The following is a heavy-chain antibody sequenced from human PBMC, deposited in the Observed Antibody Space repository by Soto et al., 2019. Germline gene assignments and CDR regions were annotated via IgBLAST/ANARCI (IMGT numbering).Heavy chain of an antibody. CDR1: GFTVSSNY. J-gene: IGHJ6*02. D-gene: IGHD6-19*01. CDR3: ARSGQYSSGWYQYYYYGMDV. V-gene: IGHV3-53*01. CDR2: IYSGGST. Sequence: PGGSLRLSCAASGFTVSSNYMSWVRQAPGKGLEWVSVIYSGGSTYYADSVKGRFTISRDNSKNTLYLQMNSLRAEDTAVYYCARSGQYSSGWYQYYYYGMDVWGQGTTVTVSS.